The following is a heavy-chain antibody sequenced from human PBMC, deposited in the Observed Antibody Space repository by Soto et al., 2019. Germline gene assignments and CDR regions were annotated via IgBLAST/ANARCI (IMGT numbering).Heavy chain of an antibody. J-gene: IGHJ5*02. V-gene: IGHV4-59*01. D-gene: IGHD3-10*01. CDR1: GGSISSYY. CDR2: IYYSGST. Sequence: SETLALTCTVSGGSISSYYWSWIRQPPGKGLEWIGYIYYSGSTNYNPSLKSRVTISVDTSKNQFSLKLSSVTAADTAVYYCARVRGRGSGSYYIPNNWFDPWGQGTLVTVSS. CDR3: ARVRGRGSGSYYIPNNWFDP.